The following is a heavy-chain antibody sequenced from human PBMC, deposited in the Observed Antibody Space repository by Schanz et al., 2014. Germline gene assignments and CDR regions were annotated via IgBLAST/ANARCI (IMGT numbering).Heavy chain of an antibody. CDR3: AKHVRSLTGNDY. Sequence: VQLAESGGGVVQPGRSLRLSCAASGFAFNNYGMHWVRQAPGKGLEWVAIIWYDGNNKKYADSVKGRFTISRDNFKNTLYLQVNSLRAEDTAVYYCAKHVRSLTGNDYWGQGTLVTVSS. V-gene: IGHV3-33*06. J-gene: IGHJ4*02. D-gene: IGHD3-9*01. CDR1: GFAFNNYG. CDR2: IWYDGNNK.